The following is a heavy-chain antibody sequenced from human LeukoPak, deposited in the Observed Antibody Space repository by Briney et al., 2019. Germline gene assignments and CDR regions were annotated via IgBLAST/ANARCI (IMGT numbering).Heavy chain of an antibody. V-gene: IGHV4-4*07. CDR3: AKEGYCSSIGCHGFDP. D-gene: IGHD2-2*01. CDR2: IYTSGST. Sequence: SETLSLTCSVSGGSISSYYWSWIRQPAGKGLEWIGRIYTSGSTNYNPSLRSRVTILVDKTKNQLSLKLSSVTAADTALYYCAKEGYCSSIGCHGFDPWGQGTLVTVSS. J-gene: IGHJ5*02. CDR1: GGSISSYY.